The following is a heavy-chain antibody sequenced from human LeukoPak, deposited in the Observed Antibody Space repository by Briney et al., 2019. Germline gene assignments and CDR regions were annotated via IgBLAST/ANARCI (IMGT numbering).Heavy chain of an antibody. CDR2: ISYSGDT. Sequence: SQTLSLTCSVSGDSISSDCYSWSWIRQPPGKGLEWIGYISYSGDTNYNPSLKSRLTISLDASKNHFSLKLTSVAAADTAVYYCARDVVVTASPDAFDIWGQGTLVTVSS. CDR3: ARDVVVTASPDAFDI. D-gene: IGHD2-21*02. J-gene: IGHJ3*02. CDR1: GDSISSDCYS. V-gene: IGHV4-31*03.